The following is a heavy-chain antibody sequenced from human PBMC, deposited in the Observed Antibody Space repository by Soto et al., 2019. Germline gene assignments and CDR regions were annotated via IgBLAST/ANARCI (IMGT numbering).Heavy chain of an antibody. J-gene: IGHJ5*02. V-gene: IGHV1-8*01. CDR1: GYTFTSYD. CDR3: ARGDDFWSGYYCFDP. CDR2: MNPNSGNT. D-gene: IGHD3-3*01. Sequence: QVQLVQSGAEVKKPGASVKVSCKASGYTFTSYDINWVRQATGQGLEWMGWMNPNSGNTGYAQKVQGRVTMARNPSISTAYMELISLRSEDTAVYYCARGDDFWSGYYCFDPWGQGTLVTVSS.